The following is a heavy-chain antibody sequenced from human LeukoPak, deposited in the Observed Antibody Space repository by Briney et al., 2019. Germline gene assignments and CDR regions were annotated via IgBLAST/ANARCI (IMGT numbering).Heavy chain of an antibody. CDR1: GYTFTSYD. CDR3: ARLSYYAFDV. D-gene: IGHD1-26*01. V-gene: IGHV1-8*01. J-gene: IGHJ3*01. Sequence: ASVKVSRKASGYTFTSYDINWVRQATGQGLELMGWMNPNSGNTGYAQKFQGRVTMTRNTSISTAYMELSSLTSEDAAVYYCARLSYYAFDVWGQGTMVTVSS. CDR2: MNPNSGNT.